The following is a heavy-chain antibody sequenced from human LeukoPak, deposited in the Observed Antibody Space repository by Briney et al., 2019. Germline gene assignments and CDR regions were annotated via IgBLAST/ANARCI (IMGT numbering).Heavy chain of an antibody. Sequence: GGSLRLSCAAFGSTFDDYGMSWVRQAPGKGLEGGSYISSSSSTIYSAHSVKGRFTISRDNANNSLYLQMNSLRAEDTAVYYCARETYGDYMDYWGQGTLVTVSS. CDR1: GSTFDDYG. CDR2: ISSSSSTI. J-gene: IGHJ4*02. CDR3: ARETYGDYMDY. D-gene: IGHD4-17*01. V-gene: IGHV3-48*01.